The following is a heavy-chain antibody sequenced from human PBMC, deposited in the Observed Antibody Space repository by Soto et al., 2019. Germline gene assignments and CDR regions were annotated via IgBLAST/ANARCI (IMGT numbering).Heavy chain of an antibody. J-gene: IGHJ4*02. V-gene: IGHV4-59*08. D-gene: IGHD3-10*01. CDR2: IYYSGST. Sequence: NPSETLSLACTVSGGSISSYYWSWIRQPPGKGLEWIGYIYYSGSTNYNPSLKSRVTISVDTSKNQFSLKLNSMTAADTAVYYCARHNYGSGSTYFDYCGQGTLVTVSS. CDR3: ARHNYGSGSTYFDY. CDR1: GGSISSYY.